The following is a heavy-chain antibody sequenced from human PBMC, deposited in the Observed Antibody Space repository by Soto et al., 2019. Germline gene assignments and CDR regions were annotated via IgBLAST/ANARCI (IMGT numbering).Heavy chain of an antibody. Sequence: VASVKVSCKASEYTFTSYDINWVRQATGQGLEWMGWMNPNSGNTGYAQKFQGRVTMTRNTSISTAYMELSSLRSEDTAVYYCARGWGIAVAGIFDYWGQGTLVTVSS. CDR2: MNPNSGNT. J-gene: IGHJ4*02. CDR1: EYTFTSYD. V-gene: IGHV1-8*01. CDR3: ARGWGIAVAGIFDY. D-gene: IGHD6-19*01.